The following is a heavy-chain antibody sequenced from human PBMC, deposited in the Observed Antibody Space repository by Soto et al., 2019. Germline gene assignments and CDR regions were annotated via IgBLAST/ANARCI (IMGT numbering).Heavy chain of an antibody. V-gene: IGHV1-69*06. CDR2: IIPVFGTP. CDR1: GYSFSSHA. CDR3: ARGGALSTSWYWGDGLDS. D-gene: IGHD6-13*01. J-gene: IGHJ4*02. Sequence: QVQLEQSGSEVKKSGSSVKVSCKASGYSFSSHAITWVRQAPGQGLEWMGGIIPVFGTPSYAQKFQGRVTISADKSTNTSSLELRSLRSEDTAFYYCARGGALSTSWYWGDGLDSWGQGTQVTVSS.